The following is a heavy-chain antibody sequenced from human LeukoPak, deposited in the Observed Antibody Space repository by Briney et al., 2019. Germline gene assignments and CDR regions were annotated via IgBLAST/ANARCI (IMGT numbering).Heavy chain of an antibody. D-gene: IGHD2-15*01. CDR1: GGSFSGYY. Sequence: SETLSLTCAVYGGSFSGYYWSWIRQPPGKGLEWIGEINHSGSTNYNPSLKSRVTISVDTSKNQFSLKLSPVTAADTAVYYCARLRLLPGHAFDIWGQGTMVTVSS. CDR2: INHSGST. CDR3: ARLRLLPGHAFDI. J-gene: IGHJ3*02. V-gene: IGHV4-34*01.